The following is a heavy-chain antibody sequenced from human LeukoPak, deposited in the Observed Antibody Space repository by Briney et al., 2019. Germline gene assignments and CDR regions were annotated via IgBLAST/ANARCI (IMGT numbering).Heavy chain of an antibody. Sequence: GGSLRLSCAASGFTFSSYSMNWVRQAPGKGLEWVSSISSSSSYIYYADSVKGRFTISRDNAKNSLYPQMNSLRAEDTAVYYCARSQFSRWLEYSIDYWGQGTLVTVSS. CDR2: ISSSSSYI. CDR3: ARSQFSRWLEYSIDY. D-gene: IGHD6-19*01. V-gene: IGHV3-21*01. J-gene: IGHJ4*02. CDR1: GFTFSSYS.